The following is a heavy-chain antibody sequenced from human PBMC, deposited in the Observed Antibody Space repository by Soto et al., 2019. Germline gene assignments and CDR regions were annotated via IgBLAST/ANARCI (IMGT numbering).Heavy chain of an antibody. D-gene: IGHD6-13*01. J-gene: IGHJ4*02. CDR3: ARDAPGAAPY. CDR2: INYRGTT. V-gene: IGHV4-31*03. CDR1: GGPVINGDSY. Sequence: QVQLQESGPGLVKPSQTLSLTCTVSGGPVINGDSYLNWIRQHPEKGLEWMGYINYRGTTNYNAALKSRILISVDTSKNQFSLRLTSVTAADTAVYYCARDAPGAAPYLGQGTLVTVSS.